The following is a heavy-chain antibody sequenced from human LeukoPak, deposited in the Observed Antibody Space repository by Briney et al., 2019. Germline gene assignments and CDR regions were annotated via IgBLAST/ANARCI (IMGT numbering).Heavy chain of an antibody. CDR3: AKGAIWFGEFGDFDY. CDR2: ISGSGGST. J-gene: IGHJ4*02. CDR1: GFTFSRYA. V-gene: IGHV3-23*01. Sequence: GGSLRLSCAASGFTFSRYAMSWVRQAPGKGLEWVSAISGSGGSTYYADSVKGRFTISRDNSKNTLYLKMNSLRAEDTAVYYCAKGAIWFGEFGDFDYWGQGTLVTVSS. D-gene: IGHD3-10*01.